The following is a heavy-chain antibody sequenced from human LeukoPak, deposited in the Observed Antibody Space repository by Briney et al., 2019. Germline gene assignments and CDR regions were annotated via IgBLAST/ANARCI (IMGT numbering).Heavy chain of an antibody. Sequence: ASVKVSCKASGYTFTDYYIHWVRQAPGQGLEWMGWINPNSGATSFAQKFQGRVTMTRDTSISSAYMEVSGLRSDDTAVYYCARDTYGSGNYHPFDYWGQGTLVTVSS. CDR3: ARDTYGSGNYHPFDY. D-gene: IGHD3-10*01. CDR1: GYTFTDYY. V-gene: IGHV1-2*02. CDR2: INPNSGAT. J-gene: IGHJ4*02.